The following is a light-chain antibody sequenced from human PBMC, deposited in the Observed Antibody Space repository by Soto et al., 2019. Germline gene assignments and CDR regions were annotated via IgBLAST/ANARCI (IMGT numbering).Light chain of an antibody. CDR3: QQYNNWPPIT. Sequence: EFLLTQSPGTLSVSPGERATLSCRAVQSVRNNYLAWYQHKPCQAPRLLIYGASTRATGIPARFSGSGSGTEFTLTISSLQSEDFAVYYCQQYNNWPPITFGQGTRLQIK. CDR1: QSVRNN. J-gene: IGKJ5*01. V-gene: IGKV3-15*01. CDR2: GAS.